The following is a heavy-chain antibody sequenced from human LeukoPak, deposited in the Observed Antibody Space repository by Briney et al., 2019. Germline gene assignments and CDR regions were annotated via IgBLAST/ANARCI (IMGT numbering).Heavy chain of an antibody. CDR2: IYYSGST. J-gene: IGHJ4*02. V-gene: IGHV4-39*01. D-gene: IGHD6-13*01. CDR3: ARRKGYSSSWYLSFGFDY. CDR1: GGSISSSSYY. Sequence: PSETLSLTCTVSGGSISSSSYYWGWIRQPPGKGLEWIGSIYYSGSTYYSPSLKSRVTISVDTSKNQFSLKLSSVTAADTAVNYCARRKGYSSSWYLSFGFDYWGQGTLVTVS.